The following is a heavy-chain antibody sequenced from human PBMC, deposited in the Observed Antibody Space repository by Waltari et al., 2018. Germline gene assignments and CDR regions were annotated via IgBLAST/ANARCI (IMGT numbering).Heavy chain of an antibody. D-gene: IGHD3-9*01. CDR2: IYNSGST. V-gene: IGHV4-38-2*01. CDR3: ARSYYDILTGYYKD. Sequence: QVQLQESGPGLVKPSETLSLTCAVSGYSISSGYYWGWIRQPTGKGLEWIGSIYNSGSTYYNPSLKSRVTISVDTSKNQFSLKLSSVTAADTAVYYCARSYYDILTGYYKDWGQGTLVTVSS. J-gene: IGHJ4*02. CDR1: GYSISSGYY.